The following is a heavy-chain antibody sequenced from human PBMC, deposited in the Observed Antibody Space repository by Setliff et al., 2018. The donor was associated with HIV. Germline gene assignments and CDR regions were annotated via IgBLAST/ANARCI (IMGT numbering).Heavy chain of an antibody. J-gene: IGHJ4*02. CDR1: GYTFTNYF. Sequence: VKVSCKASGYTFTNYFMHWVRQAPGEGLEWVGRVDPEDGETRYAMKFQGSVTISADTSTDTTYLSLTSLRSQDTAVYYCATVRIVGATEFDYWGQGTVVTVPS. V-gene: IGHV1-69-2*01. CDR3: ATVRIVGATEFDY. D-gene: IGHD1-26*01. CDR2: VDPEDGET.